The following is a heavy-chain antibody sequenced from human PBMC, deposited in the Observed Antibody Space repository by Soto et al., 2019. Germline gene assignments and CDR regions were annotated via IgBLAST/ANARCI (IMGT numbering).Heavy chain of an antibody. D-gene: IGHD3-3*01. CDR3: ALLLRSTYGMDV. CDR1: GGSISSSNW. J-gene: IGHJ6*02. CDR2: IYHDGSA. Sequence: QVQLQEWGPGLVKPSGTLSLTCAVSGGSISSSNWWTWVRQPPGKGLEWIGEIYHDGSANYNPSLKSRXSISVXXSKNQFSLKVTSVTAADTAVYYCALLLRSTYGMDVWGQGTTVTVSS. V-gene: IGHV4-4*02.